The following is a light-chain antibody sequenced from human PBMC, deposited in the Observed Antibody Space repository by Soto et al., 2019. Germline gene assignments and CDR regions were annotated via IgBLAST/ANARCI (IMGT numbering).Light chain of an antibody. J-gene: IGKJ1*01. CDR2: GAS. V-gene: IGKV3-15*01. CDR3: QQYNNWPAT. Sequence: EIVLTQSPATLSVSPGEGVTLSCRASQSVSSNLAWYQQKPGQAPRLLIYGASTRATGIPARFSGSGSGTEFILTISSLQSEDFAVYHCQQYNNWPATFGQGTKVDIK. CDR1: QSVSSN.